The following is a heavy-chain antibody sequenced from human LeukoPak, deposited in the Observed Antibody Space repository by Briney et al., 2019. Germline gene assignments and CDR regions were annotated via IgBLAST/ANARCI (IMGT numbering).Heavy chain of an antibody. CDR2: IYSGGST. Sequence: PGGSLRLSCAASGFSVSRNYMSWVRQAPGKGLEWVALIYSGGSTYYADFVKGRFTISRDNSKDTLYLQMSSLRAEDTAVYYCAGFSHKGVWGQGTTVTVSS. J-gene: IGHJ6*02. CDR3: AGFSHKGV. CDR1: GFSVSRNY. V-gene: IGHV3-66*01.